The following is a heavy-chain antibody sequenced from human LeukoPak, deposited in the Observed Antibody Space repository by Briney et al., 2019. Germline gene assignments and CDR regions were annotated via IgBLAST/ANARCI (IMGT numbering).Heavy chain of an antibody. CDR2: IWYDGSNK. V-gene: IGHV3-33*01. CDR3: ARDWEQWLVLGY. D-gene: IGHD6-19*01. Sequence: PGRSLRLSCAASGFTFSSYGMHWVRQAPGKGLGWVAVIWYDGSNKYYADSVKGRFTISRDNSKNTLYLQMNSLRADDTAVYYCARDWEQWLVLGYWGQGTLVTVSS. CDR1: GFTFSSYG. J-gene: IGHJ4*02.